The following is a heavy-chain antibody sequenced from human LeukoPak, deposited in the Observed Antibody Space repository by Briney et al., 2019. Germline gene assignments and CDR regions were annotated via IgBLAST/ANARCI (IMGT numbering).Heavy chain of an antibody. CDR1: GYSISSGYY. CDR2: IYHSGST. Sequence: SETLSLTCTVSGYSISSGYYWGWIRQPPGKGLEWIGSIYHSGSTHYNPSLKSRVTISVDTSKNQFSLKLSSVTAADPAVYYCSRGGGDFYQKGWFAPWGQGPLVTVSS. V-gene: IGHV4-38-2*02. J-gene: IGHJ5*02. CDR3: SRGGGDFYQKGWFAP. D-gene: IGHD2-21*02.